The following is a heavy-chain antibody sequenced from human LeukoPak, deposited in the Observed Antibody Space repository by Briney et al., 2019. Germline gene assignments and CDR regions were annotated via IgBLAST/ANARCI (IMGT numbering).Heavy chain of an antibody. CDR1: GYTFTSYD. CDR3: ARDKGGYYYGSGSYYKYYDAFDI. J-gene: IGHJ3*02. Sequence: GASVKVSCKASGYTFTSYDINWVRQATGQGLEWMGWISAYNGNTNYAQKLQGRVTMTTDTSTSTAYMELRSLRSDDTAVYYCARDKGGYYYGSGSYYKYYDAFDIWGQGTMVTVSS. D-gene: IGHD3-10*01. V-gene: IGHV1-18*01. CDR2: ISAYNGNT.